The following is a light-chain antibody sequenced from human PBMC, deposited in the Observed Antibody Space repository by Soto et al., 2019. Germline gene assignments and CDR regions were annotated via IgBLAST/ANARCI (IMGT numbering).Light chain of an antibody. CDR1: SSDVGGYNY. V-gene: IGLV2-14*01. CDR2: EVS. J-gene: IGLJ3*02. CDR3: SSYTSSSTRV. Sequence: QSALTQPASVSGSPRQSITISCSGTSSDVGGYNYVSWYQQHPGKAPKLMIYEVSNRPSGVSNRFSGSKSSNTASLTISGRQAEDEADYYCSSYTSSSTRVLGGGTKLTVL.